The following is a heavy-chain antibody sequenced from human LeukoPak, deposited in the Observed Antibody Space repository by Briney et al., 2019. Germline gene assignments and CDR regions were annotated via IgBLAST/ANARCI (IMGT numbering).Heavy chain of an antibody. CDR2: IKQDGSQE. D-gene: IGHD3-3*01. J-gene: IGHJ4*02. Sequence: GGSLRLSCAASGFTLSTYWMSWVRQAPGKGLEWVAHIKQDGSQEYYVDSVKGRFTISRDSAKNSLYLQMNSLRAEDTAVYYCARGVPYDSWSGPHYSDYWGQGTLVTVSS. CDR3: ARGVPYDSWSGPHYSDY. V-gene: IGHV3-7*01. CDR1: GFTLSTYW.